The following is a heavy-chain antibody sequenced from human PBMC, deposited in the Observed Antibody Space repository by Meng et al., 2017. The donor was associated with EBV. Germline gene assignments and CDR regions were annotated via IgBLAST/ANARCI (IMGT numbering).Heavy chain of an antibody. Sequence: QGRLVQSEAEVKRPGASVKVSCKASGYTFTSYGISWVRQAPGQGLEWMGWISAYNGNTNYAQKLQGRVTMTTDTSTSTAYMELRSLRSDDTAVYYCARDGRLYDTPSPFDYWGQGTLVTVSS. V-gene: IGHV1-18*01. CDR1: GYTFTSYG. CDR3: ARDGRLYDTPSPFDY. CDR2: ISAYNGNT. D-gene: IGHD3-22*01. J-gene: IGHJ4*02.